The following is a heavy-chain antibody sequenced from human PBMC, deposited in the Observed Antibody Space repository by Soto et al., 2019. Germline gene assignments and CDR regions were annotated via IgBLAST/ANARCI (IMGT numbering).Heavy chain of an antibody. CDR1: GFTFSSHS. CDR3: ARDGRQGYDMDV. J-gene: IGHJ6*02. CDR2: ISGASKTI. V-gene: IGHV3-48*02. Sequence: EVQLVESGGGLVQPGGSLRLSCAVSGFTFSSHSMNWVRQAPGKGLEWVSYISGASKTIYYADSLKGRFTITRDKAKNSLYLQMNCLKDEDTAVYYCARDGRQGYDMDVWGHGTTVTVSS.